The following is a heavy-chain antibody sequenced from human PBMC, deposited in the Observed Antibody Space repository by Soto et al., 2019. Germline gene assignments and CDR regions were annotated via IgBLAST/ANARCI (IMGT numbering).Heavy chain of an antibody. Sequence: QVQLVECGGGVVQPGRSLRLSCAASGFTFSSYDMHWVRQAPGKGLEWVAVISYDGSNKYYADSVKGRFTISRDNSKNTLYLQMNSLRAEDTAVYYCAKDGPYDTTLGAFDIWGQGTMVTVSS. V-gene: IGHV3-30*18. CDR3: AKDGPYDTTLGAFDI. J-gene: IGHJ3*02. CDR1: GFTFSSYD. CDR2: ISYDGSNK. D-gene: IGHD3-22*01.